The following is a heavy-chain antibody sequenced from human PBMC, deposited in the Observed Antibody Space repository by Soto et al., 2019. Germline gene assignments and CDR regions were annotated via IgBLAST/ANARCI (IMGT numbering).Heavy chain of an antibody. CDR3: ARDMVPIFGVVIKD. Sequence: QVQLVQSGAEVKKPGASVKVSCKASGYTFTNYGITWVRQAPGQGLEWMGWINSYNSNTHYAQKLQGRVTMTTDTSTSTAYMELRSLRSDDTAVYYGARDMVPIFGVVIKDWGQGTLVTVSS. CDR2: INSYNSNT. V-gene: IGHV1-18*01. J-gene: IGHJ4*02. D-gene: IGHD3-3*01. CDR1: GYTFTNYG.